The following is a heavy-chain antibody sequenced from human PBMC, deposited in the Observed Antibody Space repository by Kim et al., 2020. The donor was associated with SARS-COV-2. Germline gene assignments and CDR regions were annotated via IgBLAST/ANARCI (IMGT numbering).Heavy chain of an antibody. D-gene: IGHD6-19*01. V-gene: IGHV3-23*01. CDR1: GFTFSNYA. Sequence: GGSLRLSCAASGFTFSNYAMSWVRQAPGRGLEWVAGIGGSGDNTYYADSVKGRFTISRDNFKNTLYLRMKSLRAEDTGIYYCAKEWVVVAGTTNFFDSWGQGSLVTVSS. CDR3: AKEWVVVAGTTNFFDS. J-gene: IGHJ4*02. CDR2: IGGSGDNT.